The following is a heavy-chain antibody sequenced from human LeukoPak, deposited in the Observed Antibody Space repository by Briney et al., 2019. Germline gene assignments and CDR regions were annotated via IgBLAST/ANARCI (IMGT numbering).Heavy chain of an antibody. J-gene: IGHJ4*02. Sequence: GKSLTLSCATSQFTFSHYGMHWVRQAPGKGLEWVAVIWSDATNQYYADSVKGRFTISRDNSQNTVFLHMNSLTAEDTAVYYCAKDAQRGFDYSNSLENWGQGTLVTVSS. CDR3: AKDAQRGFDYSNSLEN. CDR2: IWSDATNQ. D-gene: IGHD4-11*01. V-gene: IGHV3-33*06. CDR1: QFTFSHYG.